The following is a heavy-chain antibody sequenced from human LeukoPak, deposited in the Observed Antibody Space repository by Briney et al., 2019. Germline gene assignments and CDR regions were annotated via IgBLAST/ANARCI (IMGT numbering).Heavy chain of an antibody. CDR2: IWYDGSRK. CDR3: VRDVGDGYKFDY. J-gene: IGHJ4*02. D-gene: IGHD5-24*01. CDR1: GFTFSSYG. Sequence: PGRSLRLSCAASGFTFSSYGMHWVRQAPGKGLEWVAVIWYDGSRKYYTDSVKGRFTMSRDDAKNTLYLQMNSLRVEDTAVYYCVRDVGDGYKFDYWGQGTLVTVSS. V-gene: IGHV3-33*01.